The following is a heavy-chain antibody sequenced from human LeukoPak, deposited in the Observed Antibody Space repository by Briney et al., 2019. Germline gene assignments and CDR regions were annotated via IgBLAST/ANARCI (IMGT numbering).Heavy chain of an antibody. CDR1: GGSISSYY. J-gene: IGHJ4*02. CDR3: ARTSGYSSGWQHY. V-gene: IGHV4-59*12. D-gene: IGHD6-19*01. Sequence: SETLSLTCTVSGGSISSYYWSWIRQPPGKGLEWIGYIYYSGSTNYNPSLKSRVTISVDTSKNQFSLKLSSVTAADTAVYYCARTSGYSSGWQHYWGQGTLVTVSS. CDR2: IYYSGST.